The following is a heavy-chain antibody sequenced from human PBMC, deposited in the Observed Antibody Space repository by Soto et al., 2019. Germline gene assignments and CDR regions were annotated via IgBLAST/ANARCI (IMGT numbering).Heavy chain of an antibody. CDR2: IYYSGST. J-gene: IGHJ1*01. V-gene: IGHV4-30-4*01. Sequence: SETLSLTCTVSGGSISSGDYYWSWIRQPPGKGLEWIGYIYYSGSTYYNPSLKSRATISVDTSKNQFSLKLSSVTAADTAVYYCARGGYYYDSSGYSEYFQHWGQGTLVTVSS. D-gene: IGHD3-22*01. CDR1: GGSISSGDYY. CDR3: ARGGYYYDSSGYSEYFQH.